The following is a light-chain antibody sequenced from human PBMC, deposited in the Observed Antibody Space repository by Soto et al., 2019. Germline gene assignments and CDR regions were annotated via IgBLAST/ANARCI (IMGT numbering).Light chain of an antibody. CDR3: QQYGSSRT. CDR2: GAS. V-gene: IGKV3-20*01. CDR1: QSVSSSY. Sequence: EIVLTQSPGTLSLSPGERATLSCRASQSVSSSYLAWYQQKPGQAPRLLIYGASSRATGIPDRFSGSGSAKDFTLTISRLEPEDFAVYYWQQYGSSRTFGPGTKVEIK. J-gene: IGKJ1*01.